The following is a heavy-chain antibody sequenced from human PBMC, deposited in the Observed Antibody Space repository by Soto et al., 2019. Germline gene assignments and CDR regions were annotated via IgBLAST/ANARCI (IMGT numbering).Heavy chain of an antibody. CDR3: GARAGQKQLINQCDY. V-gene: IGHV4-34*01. J-gene: IGHJ4*02. CDR2: INHSGST. CDR1: GGSFSGYY. D-gene: IGHD6-13*01. Sequence: SETLYLTCAVYGGSFSGYYWSWIRQPPGKGLEWIGEINHSGSTNYNPSLKSRVTISVDTSKNQFSLKLSSVTAADTAVCYLGARAGQKQLINQCDYLGQVIKVTVSS.